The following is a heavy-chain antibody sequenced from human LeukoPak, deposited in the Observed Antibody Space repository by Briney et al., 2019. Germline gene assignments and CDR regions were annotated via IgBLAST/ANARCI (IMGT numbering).Heavy chain of an antibody. CDR1: GLRFSDQY. V-gene: IGHV3-11*01. CDR3: ATLHFYAMGV. J-gene: IGHJ6*02. Sequence: GGFLRLTCVASGLRFSDQYMIWIGQPPGKGLEWISFISGSGANRFYADSMKGRFTISKDNTKNSLYLQMNSLRAEDTATYYCATLHFYAMGVWGQGTTVTVSS. CDR2: ISGSGANR.